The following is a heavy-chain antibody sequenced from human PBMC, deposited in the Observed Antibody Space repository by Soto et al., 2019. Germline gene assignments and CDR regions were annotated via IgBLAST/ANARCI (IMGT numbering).Heavy chain of an antibody. D-gene: IGHD2-2*01. CDR2: ISPYSGYT. V-gene: IGHV1-18*01. CDR1: GYSFMKYG. CDR3: AREASVLIPAAQPSRFDS. J-gene: IGHJ4*02. Sequence: ASVKVSCKGFGYSFMKYGINWVRLAPGQGLEWVGWISPYSGYTHSAQKFHGRLTLTTDTAASTAYMELRILRSADTALYYCAREASVLIPAAQPSRFDSWGQGTLVTVSS.